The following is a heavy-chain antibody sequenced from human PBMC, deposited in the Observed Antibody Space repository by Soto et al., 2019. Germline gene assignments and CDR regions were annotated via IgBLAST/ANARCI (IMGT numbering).Heavy chain of an antibody. V-gene: IGHV5-51*01. J-gene: IGHJ4*02. CDR3: ARSGVSSRTFDY. Sequence: PXDXVTISIKGSGYXLAGYWIAWLRNMPGKGLELMGIIYPSDSDTRYRPSFQGQVTISADKYISSAYLQSSSMRASDNAMYYCARSGVSSRTFDYWGQGTPVTI. CDR2: IYPSDSDT. CDR1: GYXLAGYW. D-gene: IGHD3-3*01.